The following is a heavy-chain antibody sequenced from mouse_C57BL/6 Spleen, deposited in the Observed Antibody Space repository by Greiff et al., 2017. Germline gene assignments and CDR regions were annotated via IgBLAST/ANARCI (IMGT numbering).Heavy chain of an antibody. CDR1: GYTFTSYW. Sequence: QVQLQQPGAELVKPGASVKLSCKASGYTFTSYWMHWVKQRPGQGLEWIGMIHPNSGSTNYNEKFKSKATLTVDKSSSTAYMQLSSLTSEDSAVYYCAREDSYGSSYPAWFAYWGQRTLVTVSA. CDR2: IHPNSGST. J-gene: IGHJ3*01. V-gene: IGHV1-64*01. CDR3: AREDSYGSSYPAWFAY. D-gene: IGHD1-1*01.